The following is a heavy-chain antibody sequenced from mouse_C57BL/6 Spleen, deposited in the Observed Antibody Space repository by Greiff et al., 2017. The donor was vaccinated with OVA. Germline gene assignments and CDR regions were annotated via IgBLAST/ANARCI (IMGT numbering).Heavy chain of an antibody. J-gene: IGHJ2*01. CDR2: IYPGGGYT. CDR3: ARGAAFGC. V-gene: IGHV1-63*01. Sequence: QVQLQQSGAELVRPGTSVKLSCKASGYTFTNYWIGWAKQRPGHGLEWIGDIYPGGGYTNYNEKFKGKATLTEDKSSSTAYMQFRSLTSADSAIYYGARGAAFGCWGQGTTLTVSS. D-gene: IGHD3-3*01. CDR1: GYTFTNYW.